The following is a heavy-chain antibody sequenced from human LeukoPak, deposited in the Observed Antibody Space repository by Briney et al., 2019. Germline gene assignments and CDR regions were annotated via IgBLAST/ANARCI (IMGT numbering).Heavy chain of an antibody. CDR1: GYSFTSYW. CDR2: IYPGDSDT. CDR3: AMTYYYDSSGRDAFDI. J-gene: IGHJ3*02. V-gene: IGHV5-51*01. D-gene: IGHD3-22*01. Sequence: GESLKISCKGSGYSFTSYWIGWVRQMPGKGLEWMGIIYPGDSDTRYSPSFQGQVTISADKSISTAYQQWSSLKASDTAMYYCAMTYYYDSSGRDAFDIWGQGTMVTVSS.